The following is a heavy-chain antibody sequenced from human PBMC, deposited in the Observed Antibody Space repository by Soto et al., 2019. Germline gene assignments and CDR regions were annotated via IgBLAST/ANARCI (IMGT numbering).Heavy chain of an antibody. D-gene: IGHD3-22*01. CDR3: ARDRPYYYDSSGYYRPQALDY. CDR1: GGTFSSYA. Sequence: SVTVSCQPSGGTFSSYAISWVRQAPGQGLEWMGGIIPIFGTANYAQKFQGRVTITADESTSTAYMERSSLGSEDTAVYYRARDRPYYYDSSGYYRPQALDYWGQGTLVTVSS. J-gene: IGHJ4*02. CDR2: IIPIFGTA. V-gene: IGHV1-69*13.